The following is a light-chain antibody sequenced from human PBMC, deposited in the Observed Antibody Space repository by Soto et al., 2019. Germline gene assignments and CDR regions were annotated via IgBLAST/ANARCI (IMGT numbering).Light chain of an antibody. J-gene: IGLJ1*01. Sequence: QSVLTQPASVSGSPGQSIAISCTGTNSDVGGYNYVAWYQQHPGKAPKLIIYDVINRPAGVPERFSGSKSGNTASLTISGLQAEDEADYHCCSYSTSSGPSYVFGTGTKLTVL. V-gene: IGLV2-14*03. CDR2: DVI. CDR3: CSYSTSSGPSYV. CDR1: NSDVGGYNY.